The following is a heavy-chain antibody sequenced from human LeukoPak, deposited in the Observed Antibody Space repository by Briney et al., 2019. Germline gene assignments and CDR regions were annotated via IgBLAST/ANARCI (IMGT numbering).Heavy chain of an antibody. Sequence: PGGSLRLSCTASGFTFSTYAMTWVRQAPGKGLDWVSAIGASGADTYYADSAKGRFTVSRGNSKNTLYLQMSSLRADDTAVYFGAKRPRDSSGYYLGAFDGWGQGTTVTVSS. D-gene: IGHD3-22*01. CDR3: AKRPRDSSGYYLGAFDG. V-gene: IGHV3-23*01. J-gene: IGHJ3*01. CDR1: GFTFSTYA. CDR2: IGASGADT.